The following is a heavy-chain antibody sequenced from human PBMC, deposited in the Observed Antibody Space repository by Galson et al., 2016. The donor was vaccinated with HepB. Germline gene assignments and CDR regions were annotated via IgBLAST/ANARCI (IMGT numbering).Heavy chain of an antibody. Sequence: SLRLSCAASGFTFRSYEMNWVRQAPGKGLERVSYITNSGSTIYYADSVKGRFTISRDNAKNSLYLQMNSLRAEDTAVYYCATPDEGSGRIFVYWGQGTLVTVSS. CDR2: ITNSGSTI. J-gene: IGHJ4*02. CDR1: GFTFRSYE. V-gene: IGHV3-48*03. D-gene: IGHD2-15*01. CDR3: ATPDEGSGRIFVY.